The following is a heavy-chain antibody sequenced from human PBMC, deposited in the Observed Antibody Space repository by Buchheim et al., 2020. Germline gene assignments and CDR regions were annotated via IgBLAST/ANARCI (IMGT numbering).Heavy chain of an antibody. Sequence: QLQLQESGPGLVKPSETLSLTCTVSGGSISSSSYYWGWIRQPPGKGLEWIGSIYYSGSTYYNPSLKSRVTLSVDTSKNQFSLKLSSVTAADTAVYYCARDQGGSSSWYGGNWFDPWGQGTL. J-gene: IGHJ5*02. D-gene: IGHD6-13*01. V-gene: IGHV4-39*07. CDR3: ARDQGGSSSWYGGNWFDP. CDR2: IYYSGST. CDR1: GGSISSSSYY.